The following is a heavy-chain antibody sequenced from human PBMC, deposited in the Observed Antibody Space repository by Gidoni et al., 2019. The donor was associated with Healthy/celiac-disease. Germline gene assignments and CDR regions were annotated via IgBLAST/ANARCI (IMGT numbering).Heavy chain of an antibody. CDR3: ARHRAGGLATIEGSFDY. D-gene: IGHD5-12*01. V-gene: IGHV4-59*08. CDR1: GGSISSYY. J-gene: IGHJ4*02. CDR2: IYYSGST. Sequence: QVQLQESGPGLVKPSETLSLTCTVSGGSISSYYWSWIRQPPGKGLEWIAYIYYSGSTNHHPSLMSLFTISVDTSKNQSALKLISVTAADTAVYYCARHRAGGLATIEGSFDYWGQGTLVTVSS.